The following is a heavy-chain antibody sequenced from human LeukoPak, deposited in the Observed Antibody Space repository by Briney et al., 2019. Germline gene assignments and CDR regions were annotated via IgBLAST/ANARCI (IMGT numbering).Heavy chain of an antibody. D-gene: IGHD4-23*01. CDR1: GGSISSYY. V-gene: IGHV4-59*08. CDR3: ARQGRGYGGNSDY. Sequence: PSETLSLTCTVSGGSISSYYWTWIRQPPGKGLEWIGYIYYSGSTNYNPSLKSRVTISVDTSKNQFSLKLSSVTAADTAVYYCARQGRGYGGNSDYWGRGTLVTVSS. CDR2: IYYSGST. J-gene: IGHJ4*02.